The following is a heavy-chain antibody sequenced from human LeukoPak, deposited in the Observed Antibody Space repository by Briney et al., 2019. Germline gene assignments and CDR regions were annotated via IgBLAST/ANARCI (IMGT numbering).Heavy chain of an antibody. J-gene: IGHJ4*02. Sequence: GESLKISCRGSGYSFTTYWIGWARQMPGKGLEWMGLIYPGDSDTRYSPSFQGQVTISADKSISTAYLQWSSLKASDTAMYYCVRGTPSHSSADYWGQGTLVIVFS. CDR1: GYSFTTYW. V-gene: IGHV5-51*01. CDR2: IYPGDSDT. D-gene: IGHD1-1*01. CDR3: VRGTPSHSSADY.